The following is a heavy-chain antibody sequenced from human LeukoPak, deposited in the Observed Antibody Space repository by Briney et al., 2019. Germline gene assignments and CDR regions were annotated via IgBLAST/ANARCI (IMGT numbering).Heavy chain of an antibody. CDR1: GFTFSSNS. J-gene: IGHJ3*02. Sequence: GGSLRLSCSASGFTFSSNSMNWVRQTPGKGLEYVSAIGSNGGSTYYADSVKGRFTISRDNSKNMLYLQMNSLRVEDTAVYYCAREADCSGGSCYRGPFDIWGQGTMVSVSS. CDR3: AREADCSGGSCYRGPFDI. CDR2: IGSNGGST. D-gene: IGHD2-15*01. V-gene: IGHV3-64*04.